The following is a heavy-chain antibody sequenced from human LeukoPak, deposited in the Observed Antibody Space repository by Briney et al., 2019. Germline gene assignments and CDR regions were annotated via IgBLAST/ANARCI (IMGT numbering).Heavy chain of an antibody. V-gene: IGHV5-51*01. CDR1: GYRFSTYW. CDR3: ARRKSGANYYVEAFDI. J-gene: IGHJ3*02. Sequence: HGESLKISCEGSGYRFSTYWIGWVRQMPGKGLERMGIIYPDDSDIKYSPSFQGQVTISVDVSINTAYLHWSSLKASDTAMYYCARRKSGANYYVEAFDIWGQGTMVTVSS. D-gene: IGHD4/OR15-4a*01. CDR2: IYPDDSDI.